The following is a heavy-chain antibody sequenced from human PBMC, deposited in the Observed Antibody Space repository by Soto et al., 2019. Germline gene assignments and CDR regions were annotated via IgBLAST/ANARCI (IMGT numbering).Heavy chain of an antibody. CDR1: GFTFGSYS. J-gene: IGHJ4*02. Sequence: GGSLRLSCAASGFTFGSYSMNWVRQAPGKGLEWVSSISSSISYIYYADSVKGRFTISRDNAKNSLYLQMNSLRAEDTAVYYCARDVSGYCSGGSCDYWGQGTLVTVSS. D-gene: IGHD2-15*01. CDR3: ARDVSGYCSGGSCDY. CDR2: ISSSISYI. V-gene: IGHV3-21*01.